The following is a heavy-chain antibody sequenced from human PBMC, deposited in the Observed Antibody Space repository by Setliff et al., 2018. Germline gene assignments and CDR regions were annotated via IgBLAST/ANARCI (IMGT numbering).Heavy chain of an antibody. J-gene: IGHJ6*02. V-gene: IGHV1-18*01. CDR2: ISGYNGNT. Sequence: ASVKVSCKASGYTFTGYGFSWVRQASGQGLEWMGWISGYNGNTNYAQKVQGRVTMTTDTSTGTIYMELRSLRADDAAVYYCSRFGLYYEAVYGGGDYYYYGMDVWGQGTTVTVSS. D-gene: IGHD3-16*01. CDR3: SRFGLYYEAVYGGGDYYYYGMDV. CDR1: GYTFTGYG.